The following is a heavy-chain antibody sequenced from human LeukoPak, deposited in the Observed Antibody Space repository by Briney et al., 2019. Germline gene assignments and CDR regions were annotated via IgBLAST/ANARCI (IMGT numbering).Heavy chain of an antibody. Sequence: GGSPRLSCATSGFIFSSYSMNWVRQAPGKGLVWVAYISSGGSTIYYADSVRGRFTISRDSARNALYLQMDSLRDEDTAVYYCARDETGVGSGGVDLWGQGTLVTVSS. CDR2: ISSGGSTI. CDR3: ARDETGVGSGGVDL. V-gene: IGHV3-48*02. D-gene: IGHD2-8*02. CDR1: GFIFSSYS. J-gene: IGHJ4*02.